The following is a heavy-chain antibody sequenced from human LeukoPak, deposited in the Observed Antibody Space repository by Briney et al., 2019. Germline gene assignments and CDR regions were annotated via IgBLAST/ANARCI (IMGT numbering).Heavy chain of an antibody. J-gene: IGHJ4*02. CDR3: AIGGVDYYDSSGYYY. D-gene: IGHD3-22*01. CDR2: SIGSGGST. Sequence: RRSLSPSCAASGLTSSSFAISWVRHAAGKGLEWVSASIGSGGSTYYADSVKGGFTISRDNSKNTLYLQMNSLRAEDTPVYFCAIGGVDYYDSSGYYYWGEGTLVTVSS. V-gene: IGHV3-23*01. CDR1: GLTSSSFA.